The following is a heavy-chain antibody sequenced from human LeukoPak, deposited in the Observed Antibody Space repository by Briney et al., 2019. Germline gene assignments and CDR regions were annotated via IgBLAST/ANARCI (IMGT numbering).Heavy chain of an antibody. CDR2: INPNSGGT. CDR1: GYTFTGYY. Sequence: ASVKVSCKASGYTFTGYYMHWVRQAPGQGLEWMGWINPNSGGTNYAQKFQGRVTMTRDTSISTGYMELTRLRSDDTAVYYCARVAGSSITIFGVATYYYYMDVWGKGTTVTVSS. D-gene: IGHD3-3*01. V-gene: IGHV1-2*02. J-gene: IGHJ6*03. CDR3: ARVAGSSITIFGVATYYYYMDV.